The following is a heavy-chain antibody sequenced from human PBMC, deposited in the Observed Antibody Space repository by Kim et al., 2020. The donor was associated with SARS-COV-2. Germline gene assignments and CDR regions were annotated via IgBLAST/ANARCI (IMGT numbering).Heavy chain of an antibody. Sequence: SQTLSLTCAISGDSVSSNSAAWNWIRQSPSRGLEWLGRTYYRSKWYNDYAVSVKSRITINPDTSKNQFSLQLNSVTPEDTAVYYCARDPGYCSGGSCYHDAFNIWGQGTMVTVSS. CDR3: ARDPGYCSGGSCYHDAFNI. CDR2: TYYRSKWYN. V-gene: IGHV6-1*01. J-gene: IGHJ3*02. D-gene: IGHD2-15*01. CDR1: GDSVSSNSAA.